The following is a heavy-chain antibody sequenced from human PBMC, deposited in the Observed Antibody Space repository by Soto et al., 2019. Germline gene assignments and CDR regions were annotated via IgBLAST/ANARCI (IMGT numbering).Heavy chain of an antibody. J-gene: IGHJ4*02. CDR2: ISGSGGST. Sequence: GGSLRLSCAASGFTFSSYAMSWVRQAPGKGLEWVSAISGSGGSTYYADSVKGRFTISRDNSKNTLYLQMNSLRAEDTAVYYCAKDEVPRSLGNPSGPFDYWGQGTLVTVSS. CDR1: GFTFSSYA. D-gene: IGHD1-26*01. V-gene: IGHV3-23*01. CDR3: AKDEVPRSLGNPSGPFDY.